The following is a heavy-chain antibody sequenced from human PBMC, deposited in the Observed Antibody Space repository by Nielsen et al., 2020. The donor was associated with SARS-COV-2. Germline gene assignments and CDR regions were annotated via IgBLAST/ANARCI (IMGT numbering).Heavy chain of an antibody. V-gene: IGHV3-23*01. J-gene: IGHJ5*02. CDR1: GFTFSSYA. CDR2: IRANGGST. Sequence: GGSLRLSCAASGFTFSSYAMSWVRQAPGKGLEWVSVIRANGGSTLYADSVKGRFTISRDNSENRLYLQMNSLTAEDTAVYYCAKGPTTATTRWFDPWGQGTLVTVSS. D-gene: IGHD4-17*01. CDR3: AKGPTTATTRWFDP.